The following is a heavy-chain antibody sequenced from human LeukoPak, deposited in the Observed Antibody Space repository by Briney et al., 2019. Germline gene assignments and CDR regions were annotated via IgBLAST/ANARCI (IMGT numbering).Heavy chain of an antibody. CDR1: GGSFSGYYW. CDR2: INSDGSST. CDR3: AREYPFYYYGMDV. J-gene: IGHJ6*02. Sequence: PSETLSLTCAVYGGSFSGYYWMHWVRQAPGKGLVWVSRINSDGSSTSYADSVKGRFTISRDNAKNTLYLQMNSLRAEDTAVYYCAREYPFYYYGMDVWGQGTTVTVSS. D-gene: IGHD2-2*01. V-gene: IGHV3-74*01.